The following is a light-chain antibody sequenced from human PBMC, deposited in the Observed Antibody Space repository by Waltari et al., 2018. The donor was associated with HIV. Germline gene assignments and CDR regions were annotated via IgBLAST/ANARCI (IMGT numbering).Light chain of an antibody. CDR1: SSDVGGYDH. CDR2: EVT. Sequence: QSALTQPPSSSGSPGQSGTISCTGPSSDVGGYDHVSWYQQHPGKAPKRRVYEVTKRAPGVPDCFSGSKSGNTASLTVSGLQAEDEAHYYCVSYAGINDRWVFGGGTKLTVL. CDR3: VSYAGINDRWV. J-gene: IGLJ3*02. V-gene: IGLV2-8*01.